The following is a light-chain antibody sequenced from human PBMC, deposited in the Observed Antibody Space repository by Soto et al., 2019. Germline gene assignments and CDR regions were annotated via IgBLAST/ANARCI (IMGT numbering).Light chain of an antibody. CDR1: QSVRSRY. J-gene: IGKJ4*01. CDR2: GAS. Sequence: EIVLTQSPGTLFLSPGERATLSCRASQSVRSRYVAWYQQKPGQAPRLLIYGASSRATGIPDRFSGSGSGTDFTFTISRLEPEDLAVYYCQQYGDSPTFGGGTKVWIK. V-gene: IGKV3-20*01. CDR3: QQYGDSPT.